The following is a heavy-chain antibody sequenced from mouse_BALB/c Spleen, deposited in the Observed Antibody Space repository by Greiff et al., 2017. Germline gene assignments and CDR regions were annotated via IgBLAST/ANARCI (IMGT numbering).Heavy chain of an antibody. CDR3: ARGGRPGNYFDY. CDR1: GFNIKDTY. J-gene: IGHJ2*01. Sequence: EVQLQQSGAELVKPGASVKLSCTASGFNIKDTYMHWVKQRPEQGLEWIGRIDPANGNTKYDPKFQGKATITADKSSSTAYMQLSSLTSEDSAVYFCARGGRPGNYFDYWGQGTTLTVSS. V-gene: IGHV14-3*02. CDR2: IDPANGNT.